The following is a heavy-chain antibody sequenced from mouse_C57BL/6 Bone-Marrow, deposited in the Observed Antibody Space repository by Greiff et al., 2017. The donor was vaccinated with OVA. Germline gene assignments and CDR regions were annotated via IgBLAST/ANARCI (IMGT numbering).Heavy chain of an antibody. CDR2: IHPNSGST. CDR3: ARGAYWGFAY. CDR1: GYTFTSYW. Sequence: QVQLQQSGAELVKPGASVKLSCKASGYTFTSYWMHLVKQRPGQGLEWIGMIHPNSGSTNYNEKFKSKATLTVDKSSSTAYMQLSSLASEDSAVYYCARGAYWGFAYWGQGTLVTVSA. V-gene: IGHV1-64*01. J-gene: IGHJ3*01. D-gene: IGHD4-1*01.